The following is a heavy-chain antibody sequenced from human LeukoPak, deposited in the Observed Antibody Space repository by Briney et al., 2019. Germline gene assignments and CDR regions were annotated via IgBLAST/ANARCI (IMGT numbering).Heavy chain of an antibody. V-gene: IGHV4-34*01. J-gene: IGHJ6*03. D-gene: IGHD2-21*02. CDR2: IKHNGIT. CDR3: ARAARVTEYYYYYMDL. CDR1: GGSFSAYY. Sequence: PSETLSLTCAVYGGSFSAYYWSWIRQPPGKGLEWIGEIKHNGITDYNPSLKSRVTISVDTSKNQFSLRLSSVTAADTAVYYCARAARVTEYYYYYMDLWGKGTTVTVSS.